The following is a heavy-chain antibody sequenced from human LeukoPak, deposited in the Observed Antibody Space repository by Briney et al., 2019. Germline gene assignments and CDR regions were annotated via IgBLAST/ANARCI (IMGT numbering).Heavy chain of an antibody. Sequence: SETLSLTCTVSGGSISSYYWSWIRQPPGKGLEWIGYIYYSGSTNYNPSLKSRVTISVDTSKNQFSLKLSSVTAADTAVYYCARRSGDGYPEAWGQGTLVTVSS. J-gene: IGHJ5*02. V-gene: IGHV4-59*08. D-gene: IGHD5-24*01. CDR3: ARRSGDGYPEA. CDR1: GGSISSYY. CDR2: IYYSGST.